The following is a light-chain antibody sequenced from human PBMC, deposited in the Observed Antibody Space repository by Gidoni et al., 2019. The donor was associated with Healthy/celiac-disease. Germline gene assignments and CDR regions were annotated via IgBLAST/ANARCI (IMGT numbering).Light chain of an antibody. Sequence: EIVFTKSPATLSLSPGERATLSCRASQSVSSYLAWYQQKPGQAPRLLIYDASNRATGIPARFSGSGSGTDFTLTISSLEPEDFAVYYCQQRSNWLFTFXPXTKVDIK. J-gene: IGKJ3*01. V-gene: IGKV3-11*01. CDR2: DAS. CDR3: QQRSNWLFT. CDR1: QSVSSY.